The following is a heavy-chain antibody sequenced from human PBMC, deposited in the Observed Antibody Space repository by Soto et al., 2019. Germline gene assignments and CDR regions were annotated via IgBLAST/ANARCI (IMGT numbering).Heavy chain of an antibody. CDR2: IYYNGST. V-gene: IGHV4-61*01. Sequence: QVQLQESGPGLVKPSETLSLTCTVSDGSVSSGSYYWNWIRQPPGKGLEWIGFIYYNGSTHYNPSRQSRVTISVDTSRNQCSLRLSSVTAADTAIYYFVRYRGDPTLAFDLWGQGTMVTVSS. CDR1: DGSVSSGSYY. CDR3: VRYRGDPTLAFDL. D-gene: IGHD2-21*01. J-gene: IGHJ3*01.